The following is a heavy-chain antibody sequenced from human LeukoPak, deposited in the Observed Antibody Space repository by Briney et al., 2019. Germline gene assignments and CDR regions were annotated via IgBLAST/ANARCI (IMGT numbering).Heavy chain of an antibody. CDR3: ARGGDIVGATGFDY. CDR2: IYHSGST. V-gene: IGHV4-38-2*01. J-gene: IGHJ4*02. D-gene: IGHD1-26*01. CDR1: GYSISSGYY. Sequence: PSETLSLTCAVSGYSISSGYYWGWIRQPPGKGLEWIGSIYHSGSTYYNPSLKSRVTISVDTSKNQFSLKLSSVTAADTAVYYCARGGDIVGATGFDYWGQGTLVTVSS.